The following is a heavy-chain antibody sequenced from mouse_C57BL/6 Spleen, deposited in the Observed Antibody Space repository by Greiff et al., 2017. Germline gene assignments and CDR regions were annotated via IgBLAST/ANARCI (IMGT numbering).Heavy chain of an antibody. D-gene: IGHD1-1*01. Sequence: QVQLKESGAELAKPGASVKLSCKASGYTFTSYWMHWVKQRPGQGLEWIGYINPSSGYTKYNQKFKDKATLTADKSSSTAYMQLSSLTYEDSAVYYCARESPVYGSSYDYAMDYWGQGTSVTVSS. CDR1: GYTFTSYW. CDR2: INPSSGYT. J-gene: IGHJ4*01. V-gene: IGHV1-7*01. CDR3: ARESPVYGSSYDYAMDY.